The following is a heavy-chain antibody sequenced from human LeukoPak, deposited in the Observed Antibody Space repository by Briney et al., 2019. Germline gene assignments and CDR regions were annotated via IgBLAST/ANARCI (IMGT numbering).Heavy chain of an antibody. CDR2: IYHSGTT. D-gene: IGHD3-10*01. CDR1: GGSLSNGGYS. J-gene: IGHJ4*02. Sequence: SQTLSLTCAVSGGSLSNGGYSWSWIRQPPGKGLEWIGLIYHSGTTHYNPSLKSRLTFSLDKSKDQFSLKLTSVTVADTALYYCARNYYGSGSFYVHNWGQGTLVTVSS. CDR3: ARNYYGSGSFYVHN. V-gene: IGHV4-30-2*01.